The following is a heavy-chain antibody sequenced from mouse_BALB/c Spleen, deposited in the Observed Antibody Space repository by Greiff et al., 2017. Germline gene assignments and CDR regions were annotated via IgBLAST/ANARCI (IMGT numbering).Heavy chain of an antibody. CDR2: ISYDGSN. CDR1: GYSITSGYY. CDR3: ARGEGLRLPFAY. D-gene: IGHD1-2*01. V-gene: IGHV3-6*02. Sequence: EVKLMESGPGLVKPSQSLSLTCSVTGYSITSGYYWNWIRQFPGNKLEWMGYISYDGSNNYNPSLKNRISITRDTSKNQFFLKLNSVTTEDTATYYCARGEGLRLPFAYWGQGTTLTVSS. J-gene: IGHJ2*01.